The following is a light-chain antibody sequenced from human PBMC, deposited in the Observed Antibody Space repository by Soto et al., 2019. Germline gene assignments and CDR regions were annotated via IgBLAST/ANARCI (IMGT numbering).Light chain of an antibody. Sequence: DIQMTQSPSSLSASVRDRVTITCRASQSISSYLNWYQHNAAKAPTLLIYDASTLETGVPSRPRGSRSATEFTLTISSLQPDAFATSYCQHYNSYWTFGQGTKVDIK. V-gene: IGKV1-5*01. J-gene: IGKJ1*01. CDR3: QHYNSYWT. CDR2: DAS. CDR1: QSISSY.